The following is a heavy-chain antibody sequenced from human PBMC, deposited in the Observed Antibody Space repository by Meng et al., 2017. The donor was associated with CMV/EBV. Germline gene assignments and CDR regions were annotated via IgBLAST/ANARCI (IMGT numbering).Heavy chain of an antibody. D-gene: IGHD3-22*01. J-gene: IGHJ4*02. CDR3: ARGYYDSSGYYYRGGYYFDY. V-gene: IGHV1-69*12. Sequence: QGRLVQSWAGVKKAGSSVKVSWKASGGTFSSYAISWVRQAPGQGLEWMGGIIPIFGTANYAQKFQGRVTITADESTSTAYMELSSLRSEDTAVYYCARGYYDSSGYYYRGGYYFDYWGQGTLVTVSS. CDR1: GGTFSSYA. CDR2: IIPIFGTA.